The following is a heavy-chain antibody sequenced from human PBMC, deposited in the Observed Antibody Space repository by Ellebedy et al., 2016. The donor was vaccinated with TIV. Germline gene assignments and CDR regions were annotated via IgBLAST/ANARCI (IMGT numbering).Heavy chain of an antibody. CDR3: ARHAATVGAPNMDV. Sequence: SETLSLTCTVSGGSMNSYYWSWIRQPPVKGLEWIGYISYSMYYSGSTNYNPSLKSRVTISVDTSKNQFSLKVCSVTAADTAVYYCARHAATVGAPNMDVWGRGTTVTVSS. J-gene: IGHJ6*03. D-gene: IGHD4-23*01. CDR1: GGSMNSYY. CDR2: ISYSMYYSGST. V-gene: IGHV4-59*08.